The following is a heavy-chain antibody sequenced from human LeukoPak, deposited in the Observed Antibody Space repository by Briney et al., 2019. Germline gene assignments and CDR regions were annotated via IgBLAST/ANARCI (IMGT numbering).Heavy chain of an antibody. D-gene: IGHD3-10*01. CDR1: GFTFSSYS. CDR3: ARVSLYYYGPGSYYRQYYFDY. CDR2: ISSSSSNI. V-gene: IGHV3-21*01. J-gene: IGHJ4*02. Sequence: GGSLRLSCAASGFTFSSYSMSWVRQAPGKGLEWVSSISSSSSNIYYADSVKGRFTISRDNAKHSLYLQMNSLRAEDTAVYYCARVSLYYYGPGSYYRQYYFDYWGQGTLVTVSS.